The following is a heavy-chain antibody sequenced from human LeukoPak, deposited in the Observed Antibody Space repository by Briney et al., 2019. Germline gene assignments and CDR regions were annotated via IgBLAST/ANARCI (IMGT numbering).Heavy chain of an antibody. CDR1: GGSISSYW. CDR3: ARFTRYAGGGYYLDY. D-gene: IGHD3-22*01. V-gene: IGHV4-59*08. Sequence: SETLSLTCTVSGGSISSYWWSWVRQPPGKGLEWIGHIFHSGSTTYNASLQSRVTISVDTSKNQFSLNLNSVTAADTALYYCARFTRYAGGGYYLDYWGQGTLVTVSS. J-gene: IGHJ4*02. CDR2: IFHSGST.